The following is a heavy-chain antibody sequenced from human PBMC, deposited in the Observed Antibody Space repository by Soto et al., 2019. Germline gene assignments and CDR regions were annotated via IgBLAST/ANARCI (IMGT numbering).Heavy chain of an antibody. CDR3: ARGYGRNCDY. CDR2: INHSGST. Sequence: QVQLQQWGAGLLKPSETLSLTCAVYGGSFSGYYWSWIRQPPGKGLEWIGEINHSGSTNYNPSLKSRVTISVDTSKNQFSLKLSSVTAADTAVYYCARGYGRNCDYWGKGTLVTVSS. J-gene: IGHJ4*02. V-gene: IGHV4-34*01. D-gene: IGHD3-10*01. CDR1: GGSFSGYY.